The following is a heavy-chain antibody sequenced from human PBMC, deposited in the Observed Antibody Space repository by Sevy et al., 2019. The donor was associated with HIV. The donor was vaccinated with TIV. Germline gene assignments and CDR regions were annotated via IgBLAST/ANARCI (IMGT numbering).Heavy chain of an antibody. CDR3: ARVPSTGRFGMDV. Sequence: GGSLRLSCAASGFSFSTYSMNWVRQAPGKGLEWVSYIGTSSSTIYYAYSVRGRFTISRDNGKNSLCLQMSSLRAADTALYYCARVPSTGRFGMDVWGQGTTVTVSS. V-gene: IGHV3-48*01. J-gene: IGHJ6*02. CDR2: IGTSSSTI. CDR1: GFSFSTYS. D-gene: IGHD3-10*01.